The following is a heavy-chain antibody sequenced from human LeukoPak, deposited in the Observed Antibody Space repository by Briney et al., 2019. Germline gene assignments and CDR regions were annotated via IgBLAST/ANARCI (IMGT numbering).Heavy chain of an antibody. V-gene: IGHV1-69*13. J-gene: IGHJ1*01. CDR3: ARGWELLPHGFQH. D-gene: IGHD1-26*01. CDR2: IIPIFGTA. Sequence: ASVKVSCKASGGTFSSYAISWVRQAPGQGLEWMGGIIPIFGTANYAQKSQGRVTITADESTSTAYMELSSLRSEDTAVYYCARGWELLPHGFQHWGQGTLVTVSS. CDR1: GGTFSSYA.